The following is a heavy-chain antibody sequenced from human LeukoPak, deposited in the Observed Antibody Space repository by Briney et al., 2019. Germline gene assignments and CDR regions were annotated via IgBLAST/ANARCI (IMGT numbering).Heavy chain of an antibody. CDR1: GFTFSDHY. CDR3: AQFAKGG. Sequence: GGSLRLSCAASGFTFSDHYMDWVRQAPGKGLEWVGRIKHKAHSYTTEYAASVKGRFTISRDDSKSSLYLQMNSLKIEDTAVYYCAQFAKGGWGQGTLVTVSS. D-gene: IGHD2-21*01. J-gene: IGHJ4*02. V-gene: IGHV3-72*01. CDR2: IKHKAHSYTT.